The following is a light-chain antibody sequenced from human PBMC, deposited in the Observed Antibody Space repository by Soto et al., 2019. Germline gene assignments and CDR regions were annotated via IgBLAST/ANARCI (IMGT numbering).Light chain of an antibody. CDR1: QSVSSSY. J-gene: IGKJ4*01. CDR3: QQYNNWPVT. V-gene: IGKV3D-15*01. CDR2: GAS. Sequence: IVLTQSPVTLSLSPGARATPSCRASQSVSSSYLAWYQQKPGQAPRLLIYGASTRATGIAARFSGSGSGTEFTLTISGLQSEDFATYYCQQYNNWPVTFGGGTKVDI.